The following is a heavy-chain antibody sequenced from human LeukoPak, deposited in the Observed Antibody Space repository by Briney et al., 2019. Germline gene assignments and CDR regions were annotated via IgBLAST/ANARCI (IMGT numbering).Heavy chain of an antibody. CDR3: ARAGTLWFGESRIEY. J-gene: IGHJ4*02. CDR2: IEQGGSEK. CDR1: GFTFTNYW. V-gene: IGHV3-7*03. Sequence: GGSLRLSCAASGFTFTNYWMYWVRQAPGKGLEWLANIEQGGSEKHYLDSVKGRFTISRDNAKNSLYLQMNSLRAEDTAVYYCARAGTLWFGESRIEYWGQGTLVTVSS. D-gene: IGHD3-10*01.